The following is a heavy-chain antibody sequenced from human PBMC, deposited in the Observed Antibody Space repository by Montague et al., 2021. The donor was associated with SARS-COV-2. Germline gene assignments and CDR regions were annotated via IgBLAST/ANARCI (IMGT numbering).Heavy chain of an antibody. J-gene: IGHJ4*02. D-gene: IGHD3-3*01. V-gene: IGHV3-23*01. CDR2: ISGSGGST. CDR3: AKDRRDFWLNSYSALQAYYFDY. CDR1: GFTFSSYA. Sequence: SLRLSCAASGFTFSSYAMSWVRQAPGEGLEWVSAISGSGGSTYYADSVKGRFTISRDNSKNTLYLQMNSLIAEDTAVYYCAKDRRDFWLNSYSALQAYYFDYWGQGTLVTVSS.